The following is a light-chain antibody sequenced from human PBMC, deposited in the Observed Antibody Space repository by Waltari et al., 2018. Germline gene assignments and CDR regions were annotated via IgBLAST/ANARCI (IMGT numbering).Light chain of an antibody. Sequence: SYVLTQPPSVSVAPGETARITCRGDNIGSYSVHWYQQKPRQAPVLVIFYDSDRPPGIPARFSGSNSGNTATLTITSVEAGDEARYYCQVWHPDIDPGVFGTGTEVTVL. J-gene: IGLJ1*01. CDR3: QVWHPDIDPGV. CDR2: YDS. V-gene: IGLV3-21*04. CDR1: NIGSYS.